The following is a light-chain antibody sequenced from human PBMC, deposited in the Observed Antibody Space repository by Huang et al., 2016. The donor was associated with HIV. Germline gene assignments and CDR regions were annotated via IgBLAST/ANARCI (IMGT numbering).Light chain of an antibody. CDR1: QTICKY. J-gene: IGKJ1*01. Sequence: DIQMTQSPSSVSASIGDRVTITCRASQTICKYLNWYQQKPGKAPKLRIYAASTLHGGVPSRFRGSGSRTDFTLTITSLQPEDFAKYFCQQSYNDPWTFGQGTMVDI. V-gene: IGKV1-39*01. CDR3: QQSYNDPWT. CDR2: AAS.